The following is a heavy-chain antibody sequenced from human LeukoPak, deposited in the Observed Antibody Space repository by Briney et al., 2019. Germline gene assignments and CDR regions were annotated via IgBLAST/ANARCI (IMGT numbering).Heavy chain of an antibody. Sequence: SETLSLTCGVYGGSFSGYYWSWIRQTPGKGLEWIGEINHSGGTNYNPSLKSRVLISVDASKNQFSLKLNSVTAADTAMYFCARDGYSFGYSWFDPWGQGTLVTVSS. J-gene: IGHJ5*02. D-gene: IGHD5-18*01. CDR1: GGSFSGYY. CDR3: ARDGYSFGYSWFDP. CDR2: INHSGGT. V-gene: IGHV4-34*01.